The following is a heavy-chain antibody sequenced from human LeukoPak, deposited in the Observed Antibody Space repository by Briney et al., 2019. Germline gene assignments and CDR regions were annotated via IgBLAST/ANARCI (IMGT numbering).Heavy chain of an antibody. Sequence: PGGSLRLSCAASGFTFSSYAMSWVRQAPGKGLEWVSAISGSGGSTYYADSVKGRFTISRDNSKNTLYLQMNSLRAEDTAVYYCAKDLESGLISGYIFDYWGQGTLVTVSS. D-gene: IGHD3-22*01. CDR2: ISGSGGST. V-gene: IGHV3-23*01. CDR1: GFTFSSYA. J-gene: IGHJ4*02. CDR3: AKDLESGLISGYIFDY.